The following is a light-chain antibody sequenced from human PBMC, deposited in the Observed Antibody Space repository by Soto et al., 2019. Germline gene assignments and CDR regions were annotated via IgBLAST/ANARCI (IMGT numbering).Light chain of an antibody. V-gene: IGLV2-8*01. CDR3: SSYAGSNNFGV. Sequence: QSALTQPPSASGSPGQSVTISCTGTSSDVGGYNYVSWYQQHPGKAPKLMIYEVSKRPSGVPDRFSGSKSGNTASLTVSGLQAEDEADYYCSSYAGSNNFGVFGTGTKLTVL. J-gene: IGLJ1*01. CDR2: EVS. CDR1: SSDVGGYNY.